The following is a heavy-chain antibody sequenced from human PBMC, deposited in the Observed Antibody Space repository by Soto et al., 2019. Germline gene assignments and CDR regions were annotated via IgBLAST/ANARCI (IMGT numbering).Heavy chain of an antibody. Sequence: GGSLRLSCAASGFTFSSYAMSWVRQAPGKGLEWVSAISGSGGSTYYADSVKGRFTISRDNSKNTLYLQMNSLRAEDTAVYYCAKDYIVVVPAAMPLDAFDVWGQGTMVTVS. CDR3: AKDYIVVVPAAMPLDAFDV. J-gene: IGHJ3*01. CDR1: GFTFSSYA. V-gene: IGHV3-23*01. D-gene: IGHD2-2*01. CDR2: ISGSGGST.